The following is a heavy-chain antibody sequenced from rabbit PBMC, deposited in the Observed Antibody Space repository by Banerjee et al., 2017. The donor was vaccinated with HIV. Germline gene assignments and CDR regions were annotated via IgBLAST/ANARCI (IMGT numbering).Heavy chain of an antibody. CDR1: GFDFSSYY. V-gene: IGHV1S7*01. J-gene: IGHJ4*01. D-gene: IGHD4-1*01. Sequence: QLKESGGGLVQPGGSLKLSCKASGFDFSSYYMSWVRQAPGKGLEWIGYIDPVFGSTYYASWVNGRFTISSHNAQNTLYLQLNSLTAADTATYFCAREGSSGWAWGQGTLVTVS. CDR2: IDPVFGST. CDR3: AREGSSGWA.